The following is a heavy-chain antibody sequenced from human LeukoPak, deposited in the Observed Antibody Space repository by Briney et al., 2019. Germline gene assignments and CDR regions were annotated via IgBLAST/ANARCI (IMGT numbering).Heavy chain of an antibody. V-gene: IGHV4-59*01. CDR3: ASSTRGAAFDI. J-gene: IGHJ3*02. Sequence: SETLSLTCTVSGGSISSYYWSWIRQPPGKGLEWIGYIFYSGNTNYNPSLKSRVTISVDTSKNQFSLKLSSVTAADTAVYYCASSTRGAAFDIWGQGTMVTVSS. D-gene: IGHD3-10*01. CDR1: GGSISSYY. CDR2: IFYSGNT.